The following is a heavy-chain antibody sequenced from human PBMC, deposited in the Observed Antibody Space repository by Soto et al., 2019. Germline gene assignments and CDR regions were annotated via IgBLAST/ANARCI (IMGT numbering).Heavy chain of an antibody. V-gene: IGHV4-39*01. CDR2: IYYSGST. CDR3: ARLSGYYYHYFDY. Sequence: SETLSLTCTVSGGSISSSSYYWGWIRQPPGKGLEWIGSIYYSGSTYYNPSLKSRVTISVDTSKNQFSLKLSSVTAADTAVYYCARLSGYYYHYFDYWGQGTLVTVYS. J-gene: IGHJ4*02. CDR1: GGSISSSSYY. D-gene: IGHD3-22*01.